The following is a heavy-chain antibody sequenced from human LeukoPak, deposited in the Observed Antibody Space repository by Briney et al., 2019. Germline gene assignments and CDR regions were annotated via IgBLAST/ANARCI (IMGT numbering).Heavy chain of an antibody. Sequence: ASVKVSCKASGYTFTRYAMNWVRQAPGQGLEWMGWINTDTGDPTYAQAFTGRFVFSLDTSVSTAYLQISSLKAEDTAVYYRARVGTQWEPEVWGQGTLVTVSS. V-gene: IGHV7-4-1*02. CDR3: ARVGTQWEPEV. CDR1: GYTFTRYA. D-gene: IGHD1-26*01. J-gene: IGHJ4*02. CDR2: INTDTGDP.